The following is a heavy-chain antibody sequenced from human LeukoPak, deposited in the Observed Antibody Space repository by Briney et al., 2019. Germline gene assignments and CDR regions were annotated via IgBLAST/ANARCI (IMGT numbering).Heavy chain of an antibody. J-gene: IGHJ6*02. CDR3: ARHDRGGAARPMDV. Sequence: GESLKISCNVSGYTFATYWIGWVRQMPGKGLEWMGIIYPGDSDTRYSPSFQGQVTISADKSISTAYLQWSSLKASDTATYYCARHDRGGAARPMDVWGQGTTVTVSS. CDR1: GYTFATYW. CDR2: IYPGDSDT. D-gene: IGHD6-6*01. V-gene: IGHV5-51*01.